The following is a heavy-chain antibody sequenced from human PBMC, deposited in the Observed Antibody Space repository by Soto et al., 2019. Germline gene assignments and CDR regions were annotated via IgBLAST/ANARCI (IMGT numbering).Heavy chain of an antibody. D-gene: IGHD2-2*01. Sequence: SETLSLTCTVSGGSISSYYLSWIRQPPGKGLEWIGYIYYSGSTNYNPSLKSRVTISVDTSKNQFSLKLSSVTAADTAVYYCARSGNAVVVPAAMWNYYYYGMDVWGQGTTVTVSS. CDR1: GGSISSYY. CDR3: ARSGNAVVVPAAMWNYYYYGMDV. J-gene: IGHJ6*02. CDR2: IYYSGST. V-gene: IGHV4-59*01.